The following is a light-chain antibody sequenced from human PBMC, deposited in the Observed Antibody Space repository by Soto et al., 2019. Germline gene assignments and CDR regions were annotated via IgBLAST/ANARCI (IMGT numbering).Light chain of an antibody. J-gene: IGKJ2*01. Sequence: EIVMTQSPATLSVSPGESATLSCRASQSISSELAWYQQKPGQPPRLLIYGASTRATGVPARFTGGGSGSDFTLTIRGLQSEDFAVYYCQQGHNWPLTFGQGTRLEI. CDR1: QSISSE. CDR2: GAS. CDR3: QQGHNWPLT. V-gene: IGKV3-15*01.